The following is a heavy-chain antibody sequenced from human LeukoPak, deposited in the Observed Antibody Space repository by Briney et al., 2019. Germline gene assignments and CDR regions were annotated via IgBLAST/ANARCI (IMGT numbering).Heavy chain of an antibody. CDR2: IIPIFGTA. CDR3: ARADLNSYGLPLFDY. J-gene: IGHJ4*02. V-gene: IGHV1-69*05. CDR1: GGTFSSYA. Sequence: SVRVSCKASGGTFSSYAISWVRQAPGQGLEWMGRIIPIFGTANYAQKFQGRVTITTDESTSTAYMELSSLRSEDTAVYYCARADLNSYGLPLFDYWGQGTLVTVSS. D-gene: IGHD5-18*01.